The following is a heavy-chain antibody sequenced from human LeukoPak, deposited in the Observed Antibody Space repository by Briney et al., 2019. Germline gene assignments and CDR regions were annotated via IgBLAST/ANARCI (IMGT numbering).Heavy chain of an antibody. CDR2: INHSGST. Sequence: SETLSLTCAVYGGTFSGYYWSWIRQPPGKGLEWIGEINHSGSTNYNPSLKSRVTISVDTSQNRFSLMLSSVTAAGTAVYYSAKDGGRDSGSYYEDYWGQGTLVTVSS. J-gene: IGHJ4*02. CDR3: AKDGGRDSGSYYEDY. V-gene: IGHV4-34*01. CDR1: GGTFSGYY. D-gene: IGHD1-26*01.